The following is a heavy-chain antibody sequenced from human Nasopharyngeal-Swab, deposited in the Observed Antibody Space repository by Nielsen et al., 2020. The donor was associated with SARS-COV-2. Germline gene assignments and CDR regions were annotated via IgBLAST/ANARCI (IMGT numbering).Heavy chain of an antibody. J-gene: IGHJ4*02. V-gene: IGHV3-53*04. Sequence: GESLKISCAASGFTFSSYAMHWVRQAPGKGLEWVSVIYSGGSTYYADSVKGRFTISRHNSKNTLYLQMNSLRAEDTAVYYCASINTTYSGSYLDYWGQGTLVTVSS. D-gene: IGHD1-26*01. CDR1: GFTFSSYA. CDR3: ASINTTYSGSYLDY. CDR2: IYSGGST.